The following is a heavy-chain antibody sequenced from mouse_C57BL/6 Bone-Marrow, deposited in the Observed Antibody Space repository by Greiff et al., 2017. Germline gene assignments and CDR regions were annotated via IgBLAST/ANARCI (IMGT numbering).Heavy chain of an antibody. Sequence: QVQLQQPGAELVKPGASVKLSCKASGYTFTSYWMQWVKQRPGQGLEWIGEVDPSDSYTNYNQKFKGKATLTVDTSSSTAYMQLSSLTSEDSAVYYCAREENWDFMDYWGQGTSVTVSS. CDR1: GYTFTSYW. J-gene: IGHJ4*01. V-gene: IGHV1-50*01. CDR3: AREENWDFMDY. D-gene: IGHD4-1*01. CDR2: VDPSDSYT.